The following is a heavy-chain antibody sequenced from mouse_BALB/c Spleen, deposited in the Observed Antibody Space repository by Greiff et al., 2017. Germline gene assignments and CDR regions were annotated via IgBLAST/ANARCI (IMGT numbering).Heavy chain of an antibody. J-gene: IGHJ4*01. D-gene: IGHD2-4*01. V-gene: IGHV2-9*02. CDR1: GFSLTSYG. CDR3: ARDRGYYDYDGVMDY. CDR2: IWAGGST. Sequence: QVQLKESGPGLVAPSQSLSITCTVSGFSLTSYGVHWVRQPPGKGLEWLGVIWAGGSTNYNSALMSRLSISKDNSKSQVFLKMNSLQTDDTAMYYCARDRGYYDYDGVMDYWGQGTSVTVSS.